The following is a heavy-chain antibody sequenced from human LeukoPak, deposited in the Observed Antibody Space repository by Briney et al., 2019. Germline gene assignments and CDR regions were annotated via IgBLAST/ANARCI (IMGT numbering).Heavy chain of an antibody. J-gene: IGHJ4*02. CDR2: INPSGGST. D-gene: IGHD3-10*01. CDR3: ARDLGDYYGSGSSPDY. V-gene: IGHV1-46*01. CDR1: GYTFTSYY. Sequence: GASVKVSCKAPGYTFTSYYMHWVRQAPGQGLEWMGIINPSGGSTSYAQKFQGRVTMTRDTSTSTVYMELSSLRSEDTAVYYCARDLGDYYGSGSSPDYWGQGTLVTVSS.